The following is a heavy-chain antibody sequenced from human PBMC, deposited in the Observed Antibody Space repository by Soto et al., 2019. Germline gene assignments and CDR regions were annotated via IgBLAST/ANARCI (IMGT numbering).Heavy chain of an antibody. J-gene: IGHJ4*02. D-gene: IGHD3-10*01. CDR2: IIPILGIA. CDR3: AREEYYYRSGAFFDY. V-gene: IGHV1-69*08. Sequence: QVQLVQSGAEVKKPGSSVKVSCKASVGTFSSYTISWVRQTPGQGLEWMGRIIPILGIANYAQKFQGRVTITADKSTSTAYMELSSLRSEDTAVYYCAREEYYYRSGAFFDYWGQGTLVTVSS. CDR1: VGTFSSYT.